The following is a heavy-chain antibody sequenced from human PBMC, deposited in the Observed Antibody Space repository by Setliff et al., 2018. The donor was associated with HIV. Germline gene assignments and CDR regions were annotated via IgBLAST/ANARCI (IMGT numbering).Heavy chain of an antibody. J-gene: IGHJ5*02. Sequence: PGGSLRLSCAASGFTFSDHYMDWVRQAPGKGLEWVGRTRNKANSYTTEYAASVKGRFTISRDDSKNSLYLQMNSLKTEDTAVYYCARDLIYSGSYGDNWFDPWGQGTLVPVSS. CDR2: TRNKANSYTT. V-gene: IGHV3-72*01. CDR1: GFTFSDHY. D-gene: IGHD1-26*01. CDR3: ARDLIYSGSYGDNWFDP.